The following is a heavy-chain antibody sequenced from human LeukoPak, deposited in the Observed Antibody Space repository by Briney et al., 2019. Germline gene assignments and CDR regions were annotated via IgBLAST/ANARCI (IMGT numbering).Heavy chain of an antibody. D-gene: IGHD4-17*01. CDR1: GGSISSGDYY. V-gene: IGHV4-30-4*02. CDR2: IYYSGST. CDR3: ARVRDGDYSYYFDY. J-gene: IGHJ4*02. Sequence: SDTLSLTCTVSGGSISSGDYYWSWIRQPPGKGLEWIGYIYYSGSTYYNPSLKSRVTISVDTSKNHFSLKLSSVTAADTAVYYCARVRDGDYSYYFDYWGQGPLVTVSS.